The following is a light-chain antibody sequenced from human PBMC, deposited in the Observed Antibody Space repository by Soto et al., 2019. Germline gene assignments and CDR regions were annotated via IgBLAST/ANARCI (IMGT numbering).Light chain of an antibody. V-gene: IGKV3-20*01. CDR3: HYYDDSPPFP. CDR2: GAS. CDR1: QSVSSGF. J-gene: IGKJ3*01. Sequence: EIVLTQSPGTLSLSPGERATFFCRASQSVSSGFLAWYQQKPGQAPRLLIYGASSRATGIPDRFSGSGSGTDFTLTISRLEPEDFAVYYCHYYDDSPPFPFGPGTKVDIK.